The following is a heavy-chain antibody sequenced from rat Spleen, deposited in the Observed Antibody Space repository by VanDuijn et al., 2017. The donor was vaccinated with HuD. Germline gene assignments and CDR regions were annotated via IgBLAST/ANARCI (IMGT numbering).Heavy chain of an antibody. Sequence: EVQLVETGGRLVQPGKSLKLTCATSGFTCSNAWMHWVRQSPEKQLEWVAQIKAKSTNYATYYAESVKGRFTISRDDSKSSVYLQMNSLKEEDTAIYYCTWQQDYFDYWGQGVMVTVSS. CDR3: TWQQDYFDY. CDR1: GFTCSNAW. CDR2: IKAKSTNYAT. V-gene: IGHV6-8*01. J-gene: IGHJ2*01.